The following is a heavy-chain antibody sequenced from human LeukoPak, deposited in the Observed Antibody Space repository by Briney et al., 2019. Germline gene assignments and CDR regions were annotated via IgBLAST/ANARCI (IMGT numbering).Heavy chain of an antibody. V-gene: IGHV4-59*01. CDR3: ARSVEGYCSGGSCYSYSYYMDV. Sequence: PSETLSLTCTVSGGSISSYYWSWIRQPPGKGLEWIGYIYYSGSTNYNPSLKSRITTSVDTSKNQFSLKLNSVTAADTAVYYCARSVEGYCSGGSCYSYSYYMDVWGKGTTVTVSS. CDR1: GGSISSYY. D-gene: IGHD2-15*01. CDR2: IYYSGST. J-gene: IGHJ6*03.